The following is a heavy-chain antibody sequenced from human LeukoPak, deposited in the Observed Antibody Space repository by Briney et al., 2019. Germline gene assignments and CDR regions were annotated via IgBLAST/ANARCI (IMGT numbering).Heavy chain of an antibody. V-gene: IGHV3-23*01. D-gene: IGHD6-13*01. CDR3: AKDVYATAVTGPYYFDY. J-gene: IGHJ4*02. CDR1: GFTFSDYY. Sequence: PGGSLRLSCAASGFTFSDYYMSWIRQAPGKGLEWVSGISASNGRTYYADSVKGRFTISRDNSKNTLYLQMNSLRAEDTAIYYCAKDVYATAVTGPYYFDYWGQGTLVTVSS. CDR2: ISASNGRT.